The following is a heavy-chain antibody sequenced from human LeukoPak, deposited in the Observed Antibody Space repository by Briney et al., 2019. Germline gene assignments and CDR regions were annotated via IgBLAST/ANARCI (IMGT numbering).Heavy chain of an antibody. V-gene: IGHV5-51*01. Sequence: GESLKISCEGFGYTFTNYWIGWVRQMPGKGLEWMGVIYPGDSRTRYSPSFQGQVTISADKSINTAYLHWNSLKASDTAIYYCACRDLISTRSGPWGQGTLVTVSS. CDR2: IYPGDSRT. CDR1: GYTFTNYW. CDR3: ACRDLISTRSGP. J-gene: IGHJ5*02. D-gene: IGHD3-16*01.